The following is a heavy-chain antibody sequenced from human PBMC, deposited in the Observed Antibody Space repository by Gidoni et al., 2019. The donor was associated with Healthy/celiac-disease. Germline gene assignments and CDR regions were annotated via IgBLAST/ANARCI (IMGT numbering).Heavy chain of an antibody. CDR1: GFTFSNAW. CDR3: TTDRVTGTTTGDAFDI. CDR2: IKSKTDGGTT. V-gene: IGHV3-15*01. J-gene: IGHJ3*02. Sequence: EVQLVESGGGLVKPGGSLRLSCAASGFTFSNAWMSWVRQAPGKGLGWVGRIKSKTDGGTTDYAAPVKGRFTISRDDSKNTLYLQMNSLKTEDTAVYYCTTDRVTGTTTGDAFDIWGQGTMVTVSS. D-gene: IGHD1-20*01.